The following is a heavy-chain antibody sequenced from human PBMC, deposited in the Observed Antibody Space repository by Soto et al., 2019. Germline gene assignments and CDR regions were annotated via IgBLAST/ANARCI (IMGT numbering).Heavy chain of an antibody. CDR1: GGSNSSYY. CDR3: ARALRYFDWFSYAMEV. V-gene: IGHV4-59*01. Sequence: QVQLQESGPGLVKPSETLSLTCSVSGGSNSSYYWTWIRQPPGKELEWIGYIHSSGSTNDNPSLKSRVTISGDTSKKQFSLRLRSVTAADTAVYYCARALRYFDWFSYAMEVWGQGITVTVFS. D-gene: IGHD3-9*01. CDR2: IHSSGST. J-gene: IGHJ6*02.